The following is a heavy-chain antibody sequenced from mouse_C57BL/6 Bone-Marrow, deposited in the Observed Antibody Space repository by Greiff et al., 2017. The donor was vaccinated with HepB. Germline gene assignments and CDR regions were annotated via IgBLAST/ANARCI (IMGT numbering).Heavy chain of an antibody. CDR2: IDPSDSYT. CDR1: GYTFTSYW. V-gene: IGHV1-50*01. Sequence: QVQLQQPGAELVKPGASVKLSCKASGYTFTSYWMQWVKQRPGQGLEWIGEIDPSDSYTNYNQKFKGKATLTVDTSSSTAYMQLSSLTSEDSAVYYCASRGYYYGSSYVAYWGQGTLVTVSA. J-gene: IGHJ3*01. D-gene: IGHD1-1*01. CDR3: ASRGYYYGSSYVAY.